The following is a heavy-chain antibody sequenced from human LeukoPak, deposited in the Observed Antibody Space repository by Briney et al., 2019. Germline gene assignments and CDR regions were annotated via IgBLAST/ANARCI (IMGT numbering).Heavy chain of an antibody. D-gene: IGHD3-10*01. V-gene: IGHV4-4*08. Sequence: SETLSLTCTVSGCSISSSYWSWIRQTPGEGLEWIGYIYPSGSTNYNPSLKSRVTISVDTSKNHFSLKLSSVTAADTAVYYCARDQTYSGSGIYTYFDYWGQGILVTVSS. CDR3: ARDQTYSGSGIYTYFDY. J-gene: IGHJ4*02. CDR2: IYPSGST. CDR1: GCSISSSY.